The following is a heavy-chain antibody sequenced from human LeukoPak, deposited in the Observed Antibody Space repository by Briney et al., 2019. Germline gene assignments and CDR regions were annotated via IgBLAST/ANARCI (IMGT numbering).Heavy chain of an antibody. CDR2: ISYDGSNK. D-gene: IGHD6-6*01. J-gene: IGHJ4*02. Sequence: GRSLRLSCAASGFTFSSYAMHWVRQDPGKGLEWLAVISYDGSNKYYADSVNGRFTISRDNSKNTLYLQMNSLRAEDTAVYYCARDQFGGQLALLDYWGQGTLVTVSS. V-gene: IGHV3-30-3*01. CDR1: GFTFSSYA. CDR3: ARDQFGGQLALLDY.